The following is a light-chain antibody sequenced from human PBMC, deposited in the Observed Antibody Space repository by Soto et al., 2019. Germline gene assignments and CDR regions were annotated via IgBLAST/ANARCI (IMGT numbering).Light chain of an antibody. V-gene: IGKV1-5*01. CDR2: DVS. CDR1: QSITTW. Sequence: IQMTHSPSTESAYVGDSVTITCRASQSITTWLAWYQQRPGKAPKLLIYDVSSLQSGVPSRFSGSGSGTEFTHTISSLQPDDFATYYCQHYKMYSPWTFGQGTKV. J-gene: IGKJ1*01. CDR3: QHYKMYSPWT.